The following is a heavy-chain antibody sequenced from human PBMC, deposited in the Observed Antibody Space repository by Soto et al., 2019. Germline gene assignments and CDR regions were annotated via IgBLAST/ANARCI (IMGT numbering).Heavy chain of an antibody. V-gene: IGHV1-2*04. D-gene: IGHD6-13*01. Sequence: APLKVSCKASGYTLTGNYMHWVRQAPGQGLEWMGWINPNSGGTNYAQKFQGWVTMPRDTSISTAYMELSRLRSDDTAVYYCARGEGIAAAGTPSMPYYYYYMDVWGKGTTVTVSS. CDR3: ARGEGIAAAGTPSMPYYYYYMDV. CDR2: INPNSGGT. J-gene: IGHJ6*03. CDR1: GYTLTGNY.